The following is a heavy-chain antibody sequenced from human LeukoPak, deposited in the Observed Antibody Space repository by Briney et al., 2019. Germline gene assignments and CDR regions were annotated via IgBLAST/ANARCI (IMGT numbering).Heavy chain of an antibody. Sequence: GGSLRLSCAASGFTFRTYWMAWVRQAPGKGLEWVANIKGDESARHQADSVKGRFTISRDNAQNSVYLQMSSLRGEDTAVYYCARDVGGNLDYWGQGTLVTVSS. CDR3: ARDVGGNLDY. CDR1: GFTFRTYW. D-gene: IGHD1-14*01. V-gene: IGHV3-7*03. CDR2: IKGDESAR. J-gene: IGHJ4*02.